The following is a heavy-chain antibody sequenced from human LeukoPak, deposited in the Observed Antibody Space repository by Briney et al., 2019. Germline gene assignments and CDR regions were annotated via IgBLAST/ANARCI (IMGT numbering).Heavy chain of an antibody. J-gene: IGHJ5*02. V-gene: IGHV3-7*01. D-gene: IGHD2-15*01. Sequence: TGGSLRLSCAASGFTFSNYWMSWVRQAPGNGLEWVANMGHDGSDKYYVDSVRGRFTISRDNAQNSLFLQMNSLRAEDSGVYFCARWGIAAALDRWGQGTLVTVSS. CDR3: ARWGIAAALDR. CDR2: MGHDGSDK. CDR1: GFTFSNYW.